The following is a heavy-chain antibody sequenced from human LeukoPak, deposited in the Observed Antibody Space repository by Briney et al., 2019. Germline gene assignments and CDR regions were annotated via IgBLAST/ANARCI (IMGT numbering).Heavy chain of an antibody. V-gene: IGHV3-23*01. CDR2: ISGSGGST. D-gene: IGHD6-19*01. CDR3: AKDEVRYSSGWFDY. CDR1: GFIVNSYA. Sequence: GGSLRLSCAASGFIVNSYAMSWVRQAPGKGLEWVSAISGSGGSTYYADSVKGRFTISRDNSKNTLYLQMNSLRAEDTAVYYCAKDEVRYSSGWFDYWGQGILVTVSS. J-gene: IGHJ4*02.